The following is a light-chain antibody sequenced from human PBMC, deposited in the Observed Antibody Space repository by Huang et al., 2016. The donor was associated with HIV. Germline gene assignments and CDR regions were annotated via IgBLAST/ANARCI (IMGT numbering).Light chain of an antibody. Sequence: EIVLTQSPAPLSLSPGERAALSCRATQSINNNLAWYQQKPGQSPRLLIYGASTRATGSPARFRGSGSGTEFTLTINSLPSEDFAIYYCQQYNNWPPLLTFGGGTKVEIK. CDR1: QSINNN. CDR3: QQYNNWPPLLT. J-gene: IGKJ4*01. V-gene: IGKV3-15*01. CDR2: GAS.